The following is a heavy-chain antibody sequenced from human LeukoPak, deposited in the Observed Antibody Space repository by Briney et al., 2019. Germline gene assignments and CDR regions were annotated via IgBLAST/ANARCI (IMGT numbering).Heavy chain of an antibody. D-gene: IGHD5-12*01. Sequence: AASVKVSCKASGGTFSSYAISWVRQAPGQGLEWMGRIITILGIANYAQKFQGRVTITADKSTSTAYMELSSLRSEDTAVYYCAGGIVATTPNLDFDYWGQGTLVTVSS. CDR2: IITILGIA. CDR1: GGTFSSYA. CDR3: AGGIVATTPNLDFDY. V-gene: IGHV1-69*04. J-gene: IGHJ4*02.